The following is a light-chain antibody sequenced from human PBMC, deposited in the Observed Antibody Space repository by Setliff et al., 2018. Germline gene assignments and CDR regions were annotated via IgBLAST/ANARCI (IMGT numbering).Light chain of an antibody. CDR3: AAWDNSLNSYV. CDR2: SND. V-gene: IGLV1-44*01. CDR1: SSNIGSKT. J-gene: IGLJ1*01. Sequence: QSVLTQPPSASETPGQRVTISCSGSSSNIGSKTVSWYQQLPGTAPKLLIYSNDQRPSGVTDRFSGSKSGTPASLAISGPQSEDEADYYCAAWDNSLNSYVFGTGTKVTV.